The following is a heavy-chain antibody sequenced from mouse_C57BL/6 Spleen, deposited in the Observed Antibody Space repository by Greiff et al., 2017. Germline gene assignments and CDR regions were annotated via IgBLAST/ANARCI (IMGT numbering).Heavy chain of an antibody. D-gene: IGHD2-1*01. J-gene: IGHJ2*01. V-gene: IGHV1-82*01. CDR2: IYPGDGDT. CDR1: GYAFSSSW. Sequence: QLKQSGPELVKPGASVKISCKASGYAFSSSWMNWVKQRPGKGLEWIGRIYPGDGDTNYNGKFKGKATLTADKSSSTAYMQLSSLTSEDSAVYFCARGAYYGNYVNFDYWGQGTTLTVSS. CDR3: ARGAYYGNYVNFDY.